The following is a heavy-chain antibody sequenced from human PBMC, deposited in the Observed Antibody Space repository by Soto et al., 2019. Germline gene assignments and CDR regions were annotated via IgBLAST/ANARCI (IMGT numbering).Heavy chain of an antibody. J-gene: IGHJ6*02. CDR1: GYTFTGYY. V-gene: IGHV1-2*04. CDR3: ARERVVRGVITNYYYYGMDV. CDR2: INPNSGGT. D-gene: IGHD3-10*01. Sequence: QVQLVQSGAEVKKPGASVKVSCKASGYTFTGYYMHWVRQAPGQGLERMGWINPNSGGTNYAQKFQGCVTMTRDTSISTAYMELSRLRSDDTAVYYCARERVVRGVITNYYYYGMDVWGQGTTVTVSS.